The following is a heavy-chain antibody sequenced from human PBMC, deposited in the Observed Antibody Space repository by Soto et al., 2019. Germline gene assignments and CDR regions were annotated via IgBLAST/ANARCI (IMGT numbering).Heavy chain of an antibody. CDR1: GGSISSSDW. Sequence: SETLSLTCAVSGGSISSSDWWRWVRQPPGKGLEWIGRIYHSGSTNYNPSLKSRVTISVDTSKNQFSLKLSSVTAADTAVYYCARRYYYDSSGYYTAQTLSWFDPWGQGTLVTVSS. CDR2: IYHSGST. J-gene: IGHJ5*02. CDR3: ARRYYYDSSGYYTAQTLSWFDP. D-gene: IGHD3-22*01. V-gene: IGHV4-4*02.